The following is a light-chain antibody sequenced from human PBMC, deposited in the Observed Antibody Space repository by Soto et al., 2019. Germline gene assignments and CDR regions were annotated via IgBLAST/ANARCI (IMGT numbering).Light chain of an antibody. CDR2: GAS. Sequence: EIVLTQSPRTLSLSPGESATLSCTASQSVRSNSLAWYQQKPGQAPRLLMFGASGRAPGTPPRFSGRGSGTDFTLTISRLEPEDFAVYYCQQYGTSPLTFGGGTKVDI. CDR1: QSVRSNS. CDR3: QQYGTSPLT. V-gene: IGKV3-20*01. J-gene: IGKJ4*01.